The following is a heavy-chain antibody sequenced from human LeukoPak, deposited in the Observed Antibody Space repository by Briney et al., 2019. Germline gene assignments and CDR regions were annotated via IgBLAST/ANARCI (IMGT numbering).Heavy chain of an antibody. J-gene: IGHJ5*02. CDR3: ARGLNHKAAAGTGFDP. CDR2: INPNSGGT. Sequence: ASVEVSCKASGYTFTGYYMHWVRQAPGQGLEWMGWINPNSGGTNYAQKFQGRVTMTRDTSISTAYMELSRLRSDDTAVYYCARGLNHKAAAGTGFDPWGQGTLVTVSS. D-gene: IGHD6-13*01. CDR1: GYTFTGYY. V-gene: IGHV1-2*02.